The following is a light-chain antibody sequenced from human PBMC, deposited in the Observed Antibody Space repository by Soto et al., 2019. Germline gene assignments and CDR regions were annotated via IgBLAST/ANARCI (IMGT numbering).Light chain of an antibody. CDR1: SSDVGGYNF. CDR3: SSYTSNSTPWV. Sequence: QSVLTRPASVSGSPGQSITISCTGTSSDVGGYNFVSWYQQHPGKAPKVLIYDVSNRPSGVSNRFSGSKSGNTASLTISGLQAEDEADYYCSSYTSNSTPWVFGGGTKLTVL. J-gene: IGLJ3*02. V-gene: IGLV2-14*01. CDR2: DVS.